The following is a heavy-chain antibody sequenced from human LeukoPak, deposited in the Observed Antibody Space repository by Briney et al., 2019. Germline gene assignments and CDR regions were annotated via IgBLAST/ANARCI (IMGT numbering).Heavy chain of an antibody. J-gene: IGHJ5*02. CDR2: INHSGST. CDR1: GESFSGYY. Sequence: SETLSLTCAVYGESFSGYYWTWIRQPPGKGLEWIGEINHSGSTNYNPSLKSRVTISVDTSKNQFSLKLSSVTAADTAVYYCARHPVDTAMVTPWFDPWGQGTLVTVSS. V-gene: IGHV4-34*01. CDR3: ARHPVDTAMVTPWFDP. D-gene: IGHD5-18*01.